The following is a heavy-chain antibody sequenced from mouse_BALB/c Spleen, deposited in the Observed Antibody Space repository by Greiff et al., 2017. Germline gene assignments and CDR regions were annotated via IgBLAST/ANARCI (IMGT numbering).Heavy chain of an antibody. CDR3: AIVTGSRDY. CDR1: GYTFTSYW. CDR2: INPSTGYT. V-gene: IGHV1-7*01. Sequence: QVQLQQSGAELAKPGASVKMSCKASGYTFTSYWMHWVKQRPGQGLEWIGYINPSTGYTEYNQKFKDKATLTADKSSSTAYMQLSSLTSEDSAVYYCAIVTGSRDYWGQGTTLTVSS. J-gene: IGHJ2*01. D-gene: IGHD4-1*01.